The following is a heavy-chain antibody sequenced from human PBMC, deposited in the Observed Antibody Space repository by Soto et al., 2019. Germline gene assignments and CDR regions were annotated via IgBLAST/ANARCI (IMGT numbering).Heavy chain of an antibody. CDR1: GFTFSSYS. D-gene: IGHD4-17*01. J-gene: IGHJ3*02. Sequence: GGSLRLSWAASGFTFSSYSMNWVRQAPGKGLEWVSSISSSSSYIYYADSVKGRFTISRDNAKNSLYLQMNSLRAEDTAVYYCARGSDYGADAFDIWGQGTMVTVSS. CDR2: ISSSSSYI. CDR3: ARGSDYGADAFDI. V-gene: IGHV3-21*01.